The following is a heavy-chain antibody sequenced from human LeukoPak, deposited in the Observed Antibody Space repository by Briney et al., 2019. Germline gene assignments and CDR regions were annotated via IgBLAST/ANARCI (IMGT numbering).Heavy chain of an antibody. J-gene: IGHJ6*04. D-gene: IGHD3-10*01. CDR1: GFTFSSYA. Sequence: PGGSLRLSCAASGFTFSSYAMSWVHQAPGKGLEWVSAISGSGGSTYYADSVKGRFTISRDNSKDTLYLQMNSLRAEDTAVYYCAKGCGFGELLSDYYGMDVWGKGTTVTVSS. V-gene: IGHV3-23*01. CDR3: AKGCGFGELLSDYYGMDV. CDR2: ISGSGGST.